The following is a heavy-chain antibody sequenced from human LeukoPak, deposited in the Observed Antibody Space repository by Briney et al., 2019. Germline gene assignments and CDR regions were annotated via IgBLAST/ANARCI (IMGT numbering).Heavy chain of an antibody. V-gene: IGHV4-34*01. J-gene: IGHJ3*02. CDR3: ARQNYDILTGYTHTPPVDAFDI. D-gene: IGHD3-9*01. CDR2: INHSGST. CDR1: GESFSGYD. Sequence: SETLSLTCAVYGESFSGYDWTWIRQPPGKGLEWIGEINHSGSTNYNPSLKSRVTISVDTSRNQFSLKLSSVTAADTAVYYCARQNYDILTGYTHTPPVDAFDIWGQGTMVTVSS.